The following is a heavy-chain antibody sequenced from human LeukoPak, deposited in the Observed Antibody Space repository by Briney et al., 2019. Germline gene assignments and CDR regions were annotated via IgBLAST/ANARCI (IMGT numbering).Heavy chain of an antibody. Sequence: SETLSLTCSVSGDSISSSNYQWGWIRQPPGKGLEWIGSNSGSTYYNPSLKSRVTISVDTSKNQFSLKLSSVTAADTAVYYCARQLGYCSSTSCYADKVDYWGQGTLVTVSS. CDR3: ARQLGYCSSTSCYADKVDY. CDR1: GDSISSSNYQ. D-gene: IGHD2-2*01. CDR2: NSGST. J-gene: IGHJ4*02. V-gene: IGHV4-39*01.